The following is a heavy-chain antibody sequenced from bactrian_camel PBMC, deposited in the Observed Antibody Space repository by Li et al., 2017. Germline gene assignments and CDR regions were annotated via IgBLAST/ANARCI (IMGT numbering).Heavy chain of an antibody. V-gene: IGHV3S1*01. CDR1: RDTWRRFP. Sequence: HVQLVESGGGSVQAGGSLKLSCLVPRDTWRRFPNLCLAWFRQTPGQEREGVAAIFSGGPYTYYADWVKGRFTMSQDADKNTLYLQMNNLKPEDTGVYYCAAEGHDGSCRVGGQFDYWGQGTQVTVS. CDR3: AAEGHDGSCRVGGQFDY. J-gene: IGHJ4*01. D-gene: IGHD6*01. CDR2: IFSGGPYT.